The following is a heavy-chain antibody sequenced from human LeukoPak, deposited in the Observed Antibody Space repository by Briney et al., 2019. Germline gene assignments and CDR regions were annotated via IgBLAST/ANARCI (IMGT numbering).Heavy chain of an antibody. CDR1: GFTFREYA. CDR2: ISGSGGDT. J-gene: IGHJ1*01. CDR3: AKDPGGSRMDGYFQH. V-gene: IGHV3-23*01. D-gene: IGHD3-10*01. Sequence: PGGSLRLSCEASGFTFREYAMSWVRQAPGKGLEWVSTISGSGGDTYYADSVKGRFTVSRDNSKNTVWPQMNSLRAEDTAVYYCAKDPGGSRMDGYFQHWGQGTLVTVSS.